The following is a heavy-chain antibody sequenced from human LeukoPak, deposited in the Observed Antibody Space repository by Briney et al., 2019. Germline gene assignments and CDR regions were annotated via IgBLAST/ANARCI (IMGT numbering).Heavy chain of an antibody. V-gene: IGHV4-34*01. J-gene: IGHJ4*02. D-gene: IGHD2-2*01. Sequence: SETLSLTCAVYGGSFSGYYWSWIRQPPGKGLEWIGEINHSGSTNYNPSLKSRVTISVDTSKNQFSLKLSPVTAADTAVYYCARGPRYCSSTSCYVRLYYFDYWGQGTLVTVSS. CDR1: GGSFSGYY. CDR2: INHSGST. CDR3: ARGPRYCSSTSCYVRLYYFDY.